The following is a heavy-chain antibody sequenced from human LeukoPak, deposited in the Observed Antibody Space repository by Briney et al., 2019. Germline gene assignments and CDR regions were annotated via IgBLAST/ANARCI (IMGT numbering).Heavy chain of an antibody. CDR3: ARGLNYYDSSGTDFDY. J-gene: IGHJ4*02. CDR2: IYHSGST. CDR1: GGSISSGSYY. V-gene: IGHV4-30-2*01. D-gene: IGHD3-22*01. Sequence: SETLSLTCTVSGGSISSGSYYWSWIRQPPGKGLEWIGYIYHSGSTYYNPSLKSRVTISVDRSKNQFSLKLGSVTAADTAVYYCARGLNYYDSSGTDFDYWGQGTLVTVSS.